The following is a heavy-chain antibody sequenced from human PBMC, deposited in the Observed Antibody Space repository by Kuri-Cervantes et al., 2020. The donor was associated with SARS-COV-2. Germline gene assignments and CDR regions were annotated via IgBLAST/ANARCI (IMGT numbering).Heavy chain of an antibody. Sequence: ASVKVSCKASGYTFTSYGISWVRQAPGQGLEWMGWISAYNGNTNYAQKFQGRAAMTRETSISTAYMELSRLRSDDTAVYYCARGGKYQLLYRCEYYFDYWGQGTLVTVSS. CDR3: ARGGKYQLLYRCEYYFDY. CDR1: GYTFTSYG. CDR2: ISAYNGNT. V-gene: IGHV1-18*01. D-gene: IGHD2-2*02. J-gene: IGHJ4*02.